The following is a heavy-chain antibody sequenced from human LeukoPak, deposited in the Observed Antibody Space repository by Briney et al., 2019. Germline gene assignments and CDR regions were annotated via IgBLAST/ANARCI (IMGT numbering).Heavy chain of an antibody. D-gene: IGHD3-10*01. CDR3: ARGGAYYGSL. CDR1: GFTFSNYW. Sequence: GGSLRLSCAASGFTFSNYWMSWVRQAPGKGLEWVARIKESGSEKDYVDSVKGRFTISRDNAKSSLFLQMNSLRAEDTAVYYCARGGAYYGSLWGQGSLVTVSS. V-gene: IGHV3-7*04. CDR2: IKESGSEK. J-gene: IGHJ4*02.